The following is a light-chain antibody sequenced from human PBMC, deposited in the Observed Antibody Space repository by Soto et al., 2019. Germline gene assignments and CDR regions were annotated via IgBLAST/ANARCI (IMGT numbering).Light chain of an antibody. CDR2: DAS. CDR3: QQRINWPIT. CDR1: QSVSSY. J-gene: IGKJ5*01. Sequence: EIVLTQSPATLSLSPGERATVSCRASQSVSSYLAWYQQKPGQAPRLLIYDASNRAPGIPARFSGSGSGTDFPLPTSSLEPEDFAFYYCQQRINWPITFGKGTRLEIK. V-gene: IGKV3-11*01.